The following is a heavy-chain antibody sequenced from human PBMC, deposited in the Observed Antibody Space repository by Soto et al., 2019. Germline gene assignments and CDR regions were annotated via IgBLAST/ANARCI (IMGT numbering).Heavy chain of an antibody. CDR3: AGRWLQSYWFDP. V-gene: IGHV1-69*01. CDR2: IIPIFGTA. Sequence: QVQLVQSGAEVKKPGSSVKVSCKASGGTFSSYAISWVRQAPGQGLEWMGGIIPIFGTANYAQKFQGRVTITADESTSKAYMELGSLRSEDTAVYYCAGRWLQSYWFDPWGQGTLVTVSS. J-gene: IGHJ5*02. D-gene: IGHD5-12*01. CDR1: GGTFSSYA.